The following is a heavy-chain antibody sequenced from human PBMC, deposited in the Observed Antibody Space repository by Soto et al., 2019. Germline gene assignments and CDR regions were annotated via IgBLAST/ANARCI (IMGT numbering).Heavy chain of an antibody. CDR3: ARPRTTTTTRYHGMGV. J-gene: IGHJ6*02. Sequence: QVQLVESGGGVVQPGGSLRLSCSASGFTFSRYAMHWVRQAPGEGLDWVAVVSFDGSNEYYAESVRGRFTISRDTSKNTLYLQMNSLRPEDTAVYFCARPRTTTTTRYHGMGVWGRGTTVTVSS. CDR1: GFTFSRYA. CDR2: VSFDGSNE. V-gene: IGHV3-30-3*01. D-gene: IGHD4-17*01.